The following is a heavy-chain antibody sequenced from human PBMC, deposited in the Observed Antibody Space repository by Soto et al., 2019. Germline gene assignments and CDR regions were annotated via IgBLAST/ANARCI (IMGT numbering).Heavy chain of an antibody. V-gene: IGHV3-30*18. CDR1: GFTFSSYG. CDR2: ISCDGSNK. Sequence: GGSLRLSCAASGFTFSSYGMHWVRQAPGKGLEWVAVISCDGSNKYYADSVKGRFTISRDNSKNTLYLQMNSLRAEDTAVYYFAKDRTYSGYDYQPLFDYGGQGTLVTVSS. D-gene: IGHD5-12*01. J-gene: IGHJ4*02. CDR3: AKDRTYSGYDYQPLFDY.